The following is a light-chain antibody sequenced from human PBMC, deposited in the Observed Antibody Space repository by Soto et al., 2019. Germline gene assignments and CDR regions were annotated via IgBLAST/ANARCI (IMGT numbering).Light chain of an antibody. Sequence: EIVLTQSPATLSLSPWERATLSCRASQSVSSYLAWYQQKPGQAPRLLIYGAFNRATGIPARFSGSGSGTDFTLTISSLEPEDFAVYYCQQRSNWITFGQGTRLEIK. J-gene: IGKJ5*01. CDR1: QSVSSY. CDR3: QQRSNWIT. CDR2: GAF. V-gene: IGKV3-11*01.